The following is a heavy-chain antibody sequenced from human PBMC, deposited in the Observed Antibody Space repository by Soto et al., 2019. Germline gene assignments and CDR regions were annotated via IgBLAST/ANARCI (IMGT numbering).Heavy chain of an antibody. J-gene: IGHJ3*02. D-gene: IGHD5-12*01. CDR3: ARQVDIVAIGPDAFDI. Sequence: SETLSLTCTVSGGSISSSSYYWGWIRQPPGKGLEWIGSIYYSGSTYYNPSLKSRVTISVDTSKNQFSLKLSSVTAADTAVYYCARQVDIVAIGPDAFDIWGQGTMVTVSS. CDR1: GGSISSSSYY. CDR2: IYYSGST. V-gene: IGHV4-39*01.